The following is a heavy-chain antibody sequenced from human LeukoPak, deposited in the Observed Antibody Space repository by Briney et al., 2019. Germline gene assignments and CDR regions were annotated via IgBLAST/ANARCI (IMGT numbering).Heavy chain of an antibody. CDR2: IKQDGSEK. CDR3: ARALHSSSSPFDY. CDR1: GFTFGSYW. Sequence: PGGSLRLSCAASGFTFGSYWMSWVRQAPGKGLEWVANIKQDGSEKYYVDSVKGRFTISRDNAKNSLYLQMNSLRAEDTAVYYCARALHSSSSPFDYWGQGTLVTVSS. D-gene: IGHD6-6*01. J-gene: IGHJ4*02. V-gene: IGHV3-7*05.